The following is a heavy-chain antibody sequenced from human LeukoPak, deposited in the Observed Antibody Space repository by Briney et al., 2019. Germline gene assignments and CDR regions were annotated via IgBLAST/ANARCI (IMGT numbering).Heavy chain of an antibody. V-gene: IGHV3-30*04. CDR2: ISYDGSSK. J-gene: IGHJ4*02. Sequence: GGSLRLSCAASGFTFSSYAMHWVRQAPGKGLEWVAVISYDGSSKYYADSVKGRFTISRDNSKNTLYLQMNSLRAEDTAVYYCARGGDVEILDYWGQGTLVTVSS. CDR1: GFTFSSYA. CDR3: ARGGDVEILDY. D-gene: IGHD5-24*01.